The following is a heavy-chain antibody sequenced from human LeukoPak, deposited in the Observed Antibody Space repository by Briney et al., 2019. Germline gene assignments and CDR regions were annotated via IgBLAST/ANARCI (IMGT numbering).Heavy chain of an antibody. D-gene: IGHD3-22*01. Sequence: GGSLRLSCVASGFTSSNYWMSWVRQAPGKGLEWVANIKQDGSEKYYVDSVKGRFTISRDNAKNSLYLQMNSLRAEDTAVYYCARDKYYYASSGYSNYYYMDVWGKGTTVTISS. V-gene: IGHV3-7*01. CDR2: IKQDGSEK. J-gene: IGHJ6*03. CDR1: GFTSSNYW. CDR3: ARDKYYYASSGYSNYYYMDV.